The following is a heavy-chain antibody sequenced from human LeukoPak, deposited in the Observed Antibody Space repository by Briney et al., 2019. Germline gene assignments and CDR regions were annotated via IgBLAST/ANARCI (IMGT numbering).Heavy chain of an antibody. CDR3: ASMRGHRNFDY. CDR1: GGAFSSYA. CDR2: IIPILGIA. Sequence: SVKVSCKASGGAFSSYAISWVRQAPGQGLEWMGRIIPILGIANYAQKFQGRVTITADKSTSTAYMELSSLRSEDTAVYYCASMRGHRNFDYWGQGTLVTVSS. J-gene: IGHJ4*02. D-gene: IGHD2-2*01. V-gene: IGHV1-69*04.